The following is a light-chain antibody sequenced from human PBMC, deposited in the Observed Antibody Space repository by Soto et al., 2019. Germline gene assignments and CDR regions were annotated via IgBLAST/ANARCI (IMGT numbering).Light chain of an antibody. CDR3: QQSYSTPDT. CDR2: AAS. Sequence: DIQMTQSPSSLSASVGDRVTITCRASQSISSYLNWYQQKPGKAPKLLIYAASSLQSGVPSRFSGSGSGIDFTLTISSLQPEDFAIYYCQQSYSTPDTFGGGTKVEIK. V-gene: IGKV1-39*01. CDR1: QSISSY. J-gene: IGKJ4*01.